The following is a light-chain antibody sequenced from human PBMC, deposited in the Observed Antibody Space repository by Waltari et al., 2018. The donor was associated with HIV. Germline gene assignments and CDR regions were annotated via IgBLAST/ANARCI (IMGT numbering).Light chain of an antibody. J-gene: IGKJ5*01. CDR2: NLS. CDR1: QTIGRS. Sequence: DINMTQSPSSLSASVGDRVTIPCRASQTIGRSLNWYQQKPGKAPQLLIYNLSTLQTGVPSRFSGDASGTDFTLTISSLHLEDFATYFCQQSYSDPITFGQGTRLEIK. V-gene: IGKV1-39*01. CDR3: QQSYSDPIT.